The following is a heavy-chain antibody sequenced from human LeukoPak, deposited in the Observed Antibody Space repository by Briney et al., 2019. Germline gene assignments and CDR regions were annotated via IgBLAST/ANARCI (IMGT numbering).Heavy chain of an antibody. J-gene: IGHJ4*02. V-gene: IGHV4-59*11. Sequence: SETLSLTCSVSGASISSHYWSWIRQPPGKGLEWIGYIYYSGSTNYNPSLKSRVTISVDTSKNQFSLKLSSVTAADTAVYYCAGGYCTNGVCPFDYWGQGTLVTVSS. CDR1: GASISSHY. CDR2: IYYSGST. D-gene: IGHD2-8*01. CDR3: AGGYCTNGVCPFDY.